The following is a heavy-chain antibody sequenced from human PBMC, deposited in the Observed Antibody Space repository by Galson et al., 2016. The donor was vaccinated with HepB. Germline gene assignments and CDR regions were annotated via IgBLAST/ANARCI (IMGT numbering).Heavy chain of an antibody. D-gene: IGHD5/OR15-5a*01. Sequence: SCKASGYAFTGFFLHWVRLAPGQGLEWVAMINPVTGVADYAAGFQGRVTLTSDTPTSTVYLELNGLKSGDTAVYYCAKDVSPLDDVFPDYGVDVWGQGTTVTVSS. CDR1: GYAFTGFF. J-gene: IGHJ6*02. V-gene: IGHV1-46*01. CDR2: INPVTGVA. CDR3: AKDVSPLDDVFPDYGVDV.